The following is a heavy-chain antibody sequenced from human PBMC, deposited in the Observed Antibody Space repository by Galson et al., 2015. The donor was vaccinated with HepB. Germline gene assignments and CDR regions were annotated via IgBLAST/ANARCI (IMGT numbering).Heavy chain of an antibody. V-gene: IGHV5-10-1*01. CDR3: ARDYYDSSGYYYAMTPDY. J-gene: IGHJ4*02. D-gene: IGHD3-22*01. CDR1: GYSFTSYW. CDR2: IDPSDSYT. Sequence: QSGAEVKKPGESLMISCKGSGYSFTSYWISWVRQMPGKSLEWMGRIDPSDSYTNYSPSFQGHVTISADKSISTAYLQWSSLKASGTAMYYCARDYYDSSGYYYAMTPDYWGQGTLVTVA.